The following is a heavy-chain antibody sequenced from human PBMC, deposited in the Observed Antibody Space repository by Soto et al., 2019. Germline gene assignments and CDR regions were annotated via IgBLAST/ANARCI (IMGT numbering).Heavy chain of an antibody. CDR2: IIPIFGTA. CDR1: GGTFSNYA. CDR3: ARGYYDSSGYYGD. D-gene: IGHD3-22*01. V-gene: IGHV1-69*06. J-gene: IGHJ4*02. Sequence: VACKASGGTFSNYAISWVRQAPGQGLEWMGGIIPIFGTANYAQKFHGRVTLTADKSPRPAYMELSSLEAEDTAVYYWARGYYDSSGYYGDWGQGPRGT.